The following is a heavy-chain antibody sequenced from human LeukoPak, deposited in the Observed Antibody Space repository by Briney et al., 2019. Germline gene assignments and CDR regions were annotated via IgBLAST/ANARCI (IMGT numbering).Heavy chain of an antibody. D-gene: IGHD6-13*01. CDR1: GFTFSSYA. Sequence: GGSLRLSCAASGFTFSSYAMSWVRQAPGKGLEWVSVISGSGGSTHYTDPVKGRFTISRDNSKNTLYLQMNSLRAEDTAVYYCARDIAAAGTYWGQGTLVTVSS. V-gene: IGHV3-23*01. CDR2: ISGSGGST. J-gene: IGHJ4*02. CDR3: ARDIAAAGTY.